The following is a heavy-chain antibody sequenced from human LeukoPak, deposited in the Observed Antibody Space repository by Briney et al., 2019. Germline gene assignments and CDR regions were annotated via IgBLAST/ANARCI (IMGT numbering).Heavy chain of an antibody. CDR1: GFTFSGSA. CDR2: IRSKANSYAT. J-gene: IGHJ4*02. V-gene: IGHV3-73*01. Sequence: GSLRLSCAASGFTFSGSAMHWVRQASGKGLEWVGRIRSKANSYATAYAASVKGRFTISRDDSKNTAYLQMNSLKTEDTAVYYCTRPEYSSGWYLGYWGQGTLVTVSS. D-gene: IGHD6-19*01. CDR3: TRPEYSSGWYLGY.